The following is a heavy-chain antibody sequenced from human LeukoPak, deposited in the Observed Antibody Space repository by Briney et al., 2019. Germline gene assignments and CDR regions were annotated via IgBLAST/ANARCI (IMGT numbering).Heavy chain of an antibody. Sequence: SETLSLTCTVSGGSISSSSYYWGWIRQPPGKGLEWIGSIYYSGSTYYNPSLKSQVTISVDTSKNQFSLKLSSVTAADTAVYYCASSVAGPYYYYYMDVWGKGTTVTVSS. J-gene: IGHJ6*03. CDR2: IYYSGST. V-gene: IGHV4-39*07. CDR1: GGSISSSSYY. CDR3: ASSVAGPYYYYYMDV. D-gene: IGHD6-19*01.